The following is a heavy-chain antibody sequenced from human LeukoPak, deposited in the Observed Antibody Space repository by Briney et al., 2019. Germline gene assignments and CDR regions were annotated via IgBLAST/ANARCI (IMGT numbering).Heavy chain of an antibody. Sequence: SETLSLTCTVSGGSISSYYWSWIRQPPGKGLAWIGYIYYSGSTNYNPSLKSRVTISVDTSKNQFSLKLSSVTAADTAVYYCARGSGYSSSWYYGPWGQGTLVTVSS. D-gene: IGHD6-13*01. V-gene: IGHV4-59*12. CDR2: IYYSGST. CDR3: ARGSGYSSSWYYGP. CDR1: GGSISSYY. J-gene: IGHJ5*02.